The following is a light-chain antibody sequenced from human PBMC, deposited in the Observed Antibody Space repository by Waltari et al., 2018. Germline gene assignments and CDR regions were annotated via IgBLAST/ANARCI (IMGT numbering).Light chain of an antibody. V-gene: IGKV2D-29*02. CDR3: MQGIQLPWT. Sequence: DIVMTQTPLSLPVTPGEPASISCRSSQSLLHSGGKTYLYWYLQKPGQSPQLLIHEVSNRASGVPDRFSGSGSGTDFTLKISRVEAEDVGVYYGMQGIQLPWTCGQGTKVEIK. CDR1: QSLLHSGGKTY. J-gene: IGKJ1*01. CDR2: EVS.